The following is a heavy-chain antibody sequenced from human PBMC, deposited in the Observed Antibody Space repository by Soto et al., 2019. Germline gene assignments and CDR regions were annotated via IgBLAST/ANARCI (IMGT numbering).Heavy chain of an antibody. D-gene: IGHD6-13*01. CDR2: ISSSSSTI. Sequence: GGSLRLSCAASGFTFSSYSVNWFRQAPGKGLEWVSYISSSSSTIYYADSVKGRFTISRDNAKNSLYLQMNSLRDEDTAVYYCARDSAAEYYFDYWGQGTPVTVS. J-gene: IGHJ4*02. CDR3: ARDSAAEYYFDY. CDR1: GFTFSSYS. V-gene: IGHV3-48*02.